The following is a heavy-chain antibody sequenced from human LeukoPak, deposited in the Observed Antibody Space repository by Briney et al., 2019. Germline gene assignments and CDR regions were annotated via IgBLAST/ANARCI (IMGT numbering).Heavy chain of an antibody. CDR2: IYPGDSDT. J-gene: IGHJ4*02. D-gene: IGHD3-22*01. CDR3: ARHNRDTSGYYYFDY. CDR1: GYSFTNYW. Sequence: GESLKISCKGSGYSFTNYWIGWVRPMPGKGLEWMGIIYPGDSDTRYSPSFQGQVTISADKSISTAYLQWSSLKASDTAMYYCARHNRDTSGYYYFDYWGQGTLVTVSS. V-gene: IGHV5-51*01.